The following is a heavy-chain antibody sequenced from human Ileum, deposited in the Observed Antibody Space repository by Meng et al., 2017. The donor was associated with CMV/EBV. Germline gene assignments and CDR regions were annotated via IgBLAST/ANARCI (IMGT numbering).Heavy chain of an antibody. J-gene: IGHJ4*02. V-gene: IGHV3-30*04. CDR3: AREGERFGELLD. Sequence: SCAASGFNFSSYAMHWVRQAPGKGLEWVAVISYDGSNKYYADSVKGRFTISRDNSKNTLYLQMNSLRAEDTAVYYCAREGERFGELLDWGQGTLVTVSS. CDR1: GFNFSSYA. CDR2: ISYDGSNK. D-gene: IGHD3-10*01.